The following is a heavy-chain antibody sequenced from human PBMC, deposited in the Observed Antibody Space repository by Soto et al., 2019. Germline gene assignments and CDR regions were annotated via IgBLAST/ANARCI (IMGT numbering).Heavy chain of an antibody. D-gene: IGHD3-22*01. CDR3: AKDSLGNYYDSSGYYGTHYYYGMDV. CDR2: ISGSGGST. V-gene: IGHV3-23*01. CDR1: VFTFSSYA. J-gene: IGHJ6*02. Sequence: GGSLRLSCAASVFTFSSYAMSWVRQAPGKGLEWVSAISGSGGSTYYADSVKGRFTISRDNSKNTLYLQMNSLRAEDTAVYYCAKDSLGNYYDSSGYYGTHYYYGMDVWGQGTTVTVSS.